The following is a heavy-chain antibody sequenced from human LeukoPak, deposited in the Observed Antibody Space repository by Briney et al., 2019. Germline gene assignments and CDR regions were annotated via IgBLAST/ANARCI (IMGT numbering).Heavy chain of an antibody. V-gene: IGHV3-48*03. CDR2: ISSSGGTI. CDR3: ARMRPELDY. CDR1: GFTFSSYE. Sequence: GGSQRLSCAASGFTFSSYEMNWVRQAPGKGLEWVSYISSSGGTIYYADSVKGRFTISRDNPKNSLYLQMNSLRAEDTAVYYCARMRPELDYWGQGTLVTVSS. J-gene: IGHJ4*02. D-gene: IGHD6-6*01.